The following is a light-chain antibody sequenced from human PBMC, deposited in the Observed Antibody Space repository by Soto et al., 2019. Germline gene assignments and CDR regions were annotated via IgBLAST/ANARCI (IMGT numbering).Light chain of an antibody. J-gene: IGKJ1*01. Sequence: DIQMTQSPSTLSGSVGDRVTITRRASQTISSWLAWYQQKPGKAPKLLIYKASTLKSGVPSRFSGSGSGTEFTLAISSLQPDDFATYYCQHYNSYSEAFGQGTKVDIK. V-gene: IGKV1-5*03. CDR1: QTISSW. CDR3: QHYNSYSEA. CDR2: KAS.